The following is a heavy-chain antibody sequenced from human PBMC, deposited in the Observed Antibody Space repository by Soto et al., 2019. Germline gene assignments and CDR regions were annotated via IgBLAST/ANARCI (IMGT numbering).Heavy chain of an antibody. CDR1: GFTFSSYG. Sequence: QVQLVESGGGVVQPGRSLRLSCAASGFTFSSYGMHWVRQAPGKGLEWVAVIWYDGSNKYYADSVKGRFTISRDNSKNTLYLQVNSLRAEDTAVYYCARSGRSSWFDYWGQGTLVTVSS. CDR3: ARSGRSSWFDY. V-gene: IGHV3-33*01. J-gene: IGHJ4*02. D-gene: IGHD6-13*01. CDR2: IWYDGSNK.